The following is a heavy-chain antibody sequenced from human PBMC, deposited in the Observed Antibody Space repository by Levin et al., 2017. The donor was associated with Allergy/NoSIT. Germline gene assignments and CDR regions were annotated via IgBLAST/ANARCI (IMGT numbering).Heavy chain of an antibody. CDR2: ISSSSSTI. CDR1: GFTFSSYS. CDR3: ARAWFGELYYLTNGYGMDV. V-gene: IGHV3-48*02. D-gene: IGHD3-10*01. Sequence: GGSLRLSCAASGFTFSSYSMNWVRQAPGKGLEWVSYISSSSSTIYYADSVKGRFTISRDNAKNSLYLQMNSLRDEDTAVYYCARAWFGELYYLTNGYGMDVWGQGTTVTVSS. J-gene: IGHJ6*02.